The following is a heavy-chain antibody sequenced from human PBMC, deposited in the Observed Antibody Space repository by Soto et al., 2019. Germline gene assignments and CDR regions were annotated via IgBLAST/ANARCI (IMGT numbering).Heavy chain of an antibody. Sequence: SVKVSCKASGGTFSSYAISWVRQAPGQGLEWMGGIIPIFGTANYAQKFQGRVTITADESTSTAYMELSSLRSEDTAVYYCARDLSSTAARSTPDAFDIWGQGTMVTVSS. CDR3: ARDLSSTAARSTPDAFDI. V-gene: IGHV1-69*13. CDR1: GGTFSSYA. J-gene: IGHJ3*02. CDR2: IIPIFGTA. D-gene: IGHD6-6*01.